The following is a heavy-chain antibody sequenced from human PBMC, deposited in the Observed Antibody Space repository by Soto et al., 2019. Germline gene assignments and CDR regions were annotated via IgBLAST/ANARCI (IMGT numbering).Heavy chain of an antibody. CDR1: GFTFSSYW. V-gene: IGHV3-7*03. D-gene: IGHD3-3*01. CDR3: ARDFGFTVDAFDI. CDR2: IKQDGSEK. J-gene: IGHJ3*02. Sequence: GGSLRLSCAASGFTFSSYWMSWVRQAPGKGLEWVANIKQDGSEKYYVDSVKGRFTISRDNAKNSLYLQMNSLRAEDTAVYYCARDFGFTVDAFDIWGQGTMVTVSS.